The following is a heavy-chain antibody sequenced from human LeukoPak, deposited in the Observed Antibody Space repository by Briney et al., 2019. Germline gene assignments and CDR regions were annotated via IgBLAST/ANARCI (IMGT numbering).Heavy chain of an antibody. Sequence: SVKVSCKASGGTFSSYAISWVRQAPGQGLEWMGGIIPIFGTANYAQKFQGRVTITTDESTSTAYKELSSLRSEDTAVYYCARGRRAVAPLPSWGQGTLVTVSS. CDR3: ARGRRAVAPLPS. CDR2: IIPIFGTA. J-gene: IGHJ4*02. V-gene: IGHV1-69*05. D-gene: IGHD6-19*01. CDR1: GGTFSSYA.